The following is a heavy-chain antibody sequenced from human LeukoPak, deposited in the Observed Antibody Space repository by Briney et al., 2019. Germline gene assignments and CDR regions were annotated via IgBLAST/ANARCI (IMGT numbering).Heavy chain of an antibody. Sequence: MSSETLSLTCTVSGGSISSYYWSWIRQPPGRGLEWIGYIYYSGSTNYNPSLKSRVTISVDTSKNQFSLKLSSVTAADTAVCYCARLRYSGSYFTNWGQGTLVTVSS. J-gene: IGHJ4*02. CDR1: GGSISSYY. CDR2: IYYSGST. CDR3: ARLRYSGSYFTN. V-gene: IGHV4-59*08. D-gene: IGHD1-26*01.